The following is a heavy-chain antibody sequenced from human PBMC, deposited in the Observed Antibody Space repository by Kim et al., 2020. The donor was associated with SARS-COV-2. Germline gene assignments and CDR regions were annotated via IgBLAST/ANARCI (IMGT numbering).Heavy chain of an antibody. D-gene: IGHD3-10*01. J-gene: IGHJ4*02. CDR1: GGSFSGYY. CDR3: AGDRITMVRGVKPYYFDY. CDR2: INHSGST. Sequence: SETLSLTCAVYGGSFSGYYWSWIRQPPGKGLEWIGEINHSGSTNYNPSLKSRVTISVDTSKNQFSLKLSSVTAADTAVYYCAGDRITMVRGVKPYYFDYWGQGTLVTVSS. V-gene: IGHV4-34*01.